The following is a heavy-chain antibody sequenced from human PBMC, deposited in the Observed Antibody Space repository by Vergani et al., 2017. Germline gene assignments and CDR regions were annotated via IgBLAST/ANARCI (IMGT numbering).Heavy chain of an antibody. CDR3: AREVVTMVRGVIVYWFDP. V-gene: IGHV4-34*11. CDR1: GGSFSGYY. CDR2: IYYSGST. Sequence: QVQLQQWGAGLLKPSETLSLTCAVYGGSFSGYYWSWIRQPPGKGLEWIGYIYYSGSTNYNPSLKSRVTISVDTSKNQFSLKLSSVTAADTAVYYCAREVVTMVRGVIVYWFDPWGQGTLVTVSS. J-gene: IGHJ5*02. D-gene: IGHD3-10*01.